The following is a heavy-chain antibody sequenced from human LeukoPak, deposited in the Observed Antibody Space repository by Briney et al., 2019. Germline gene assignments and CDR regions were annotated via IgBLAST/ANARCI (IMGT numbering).Heavy chain of an antibody. D-gene: IGHD2-15*01. CDR3: ASPAPYCSGGSCYSGSY. CDR2: INHSGST. CDR1: GGSFSGYY. V-gene: IGHV4-34*01. J-gene: IGHJ4*02. Sequence: SEILSLTCAVYGGSFSGYYWSWIRQPPGKGLEWIGEINHSGSTNYNPSLKSRVTISVDTSKNQFSLKLSSVTAADTAVYYCASPAPYCSGGSCYSGSYWGQGTLVTVSS.